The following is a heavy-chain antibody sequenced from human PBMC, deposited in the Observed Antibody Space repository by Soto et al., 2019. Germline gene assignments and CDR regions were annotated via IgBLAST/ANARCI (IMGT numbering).Heavy chain of an antibody. CDR1: GFTVSSKY. CDR3: ARDDVLCDGGRCYGVPLDV. Sequence: EVHLVESGGGLVQPGGSLRLSCAASGFTVSSKYMSWVRQAPGKGLEWVSLIQSGGPTYYADSVKGRFTISRDTSENTVHLQMASLRAEDTAVYYCARDDVLCDGGRCYGVPLDVWAKGPRSPSPQ. J-gene: IGHJ6*04. V-gene: IGHV3-66*01. D-gene: IGHD2-15*01. CDR2: IQSGGPT.